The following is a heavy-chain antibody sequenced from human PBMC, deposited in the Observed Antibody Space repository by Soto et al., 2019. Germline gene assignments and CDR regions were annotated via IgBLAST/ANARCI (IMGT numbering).Heavy chain of an antibody. CDR1: DGSFTGFH. V-gene: IGHV4-34*01. CDR2: IKHSGST. Sequence: SETLSLTCAVYDGSFTGFHWTWIRRPPGKGLGWIGEIKHSGSTNYNPSLTRRVTISVVXXXXXFXLXLXXXTAAXTAVNYCARGVPFGHYSMDVWGQGTTVTVSS. CDR3: ARGVPFGHYSMDV. D-gene: IGHD3-3*01. J-gene: IGHJ6*02.